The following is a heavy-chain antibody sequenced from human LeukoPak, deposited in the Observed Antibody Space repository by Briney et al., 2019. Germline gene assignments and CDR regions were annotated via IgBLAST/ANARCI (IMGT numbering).Heavy chain of an antibody. V-gene: IGHV1-2*06. J-gene: IGHJ3*02. CDR3: ARTPRLPSGWGAFDI. Sequence: GASVKVSCKASGYTFTSYGINWVRQAPGQGLEWMGRINPNSGGTNYAQKFQGRVTMTRDTSISTAYMELSRLRSDDTAVYYCARTPRLPSGWGAFDIWGQGTMVTVSS. CDR2: INPNSGGT. CDR1: GYTFTSYG. D-gene: IGHD3-16*01.